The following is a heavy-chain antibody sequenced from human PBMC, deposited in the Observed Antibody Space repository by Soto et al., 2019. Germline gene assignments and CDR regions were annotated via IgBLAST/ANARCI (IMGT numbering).Heavy chain of an antibody. CDR1: GCKCANIS. Sequence: SSWTDTGKASGCKCANISFVWLRQATRQGLGWMGGIIPIFGTANYAQKFQGRVTITADESTSTAYMELSSLRSEDTAVYYCARVGITMVRDPYYYSGMDVWGQGTTVTGSS. V-gene: IGHV1-69*13. D-gene: IGHD3-10*01. CDR2: IIPIFGTA. J-gene: IGHJ6*02. CDR3: ARVGITMVRDPYYYSGMDV.